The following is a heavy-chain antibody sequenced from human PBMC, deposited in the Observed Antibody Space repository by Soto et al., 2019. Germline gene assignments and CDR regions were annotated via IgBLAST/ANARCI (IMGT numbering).Heavy chain of an antibody. V-gene: IGHV1-46*01. D-gene: IGHD3-16*01. Sequence: ASVKVSCKASGYTFTSYYMHWVRQAPGQGLEWMGIINPSGGSTSYAQKFQGRVIMTSDTSTSTVYMELSSLRSEDTAVYYCARDQSRGGVIDYWGQGTLVTVSS. CDR2: INPSGGST. CDR3: ARDQSRGGVIDY. J-gene: IGHJ4*02. CDR1: GYTFTSYY.